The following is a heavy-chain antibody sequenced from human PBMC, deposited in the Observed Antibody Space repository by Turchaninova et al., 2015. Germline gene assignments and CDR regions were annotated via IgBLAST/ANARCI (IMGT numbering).Heavy chain of an antibody. Sequence: EVQLVASGVGLVQPGRSLRLPCVAYGFPFDDYVMPWVLQATRKGRGRVSGCGWSGVVYCCALSVKPRLPLAKHRANDCRHALRNTLKPEDTALYYGVKDYGTGWSCYNGGFDYWGHGTLFTVSA. J-gene: IGHJ4*01. CDR2: CGWSGVVY. V-gene: IGHV3-9*01. D-gene: IGHD2-2*02. CDR1: GFPFDDYV. CDR3: VKDYGTGWSCYNGGFDY.